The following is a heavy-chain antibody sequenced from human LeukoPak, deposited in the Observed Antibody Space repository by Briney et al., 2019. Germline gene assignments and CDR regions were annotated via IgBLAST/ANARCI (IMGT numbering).Heavy chain of an antibody. J-gene: IGHJ4*02. CDR3: ARLPGDVVVPAASYFDY. CDR1: GYSFTSYW. Sequence: GESLKISCKGSGYSFTSYWIGWVRRMPGKGLEWMGIIYPGDSDTRYSPSYQGQVTISADKSISTAYLQWSSLKASDTAMYYCARLPGDVVVPAASYFDYWGQGTLVTASS. CDR2: IYPGDSDT. D-gene: IGHD2-2*01. V-gene: IGHV5-51*01.